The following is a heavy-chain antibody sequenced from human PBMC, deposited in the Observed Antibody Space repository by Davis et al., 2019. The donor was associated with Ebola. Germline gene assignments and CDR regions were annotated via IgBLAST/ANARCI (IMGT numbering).Heavy chain of an antibody. CDR2: IFTGDSAT. D-gene: IGHD1-1*01. Sequence: GESLNISCQASGYTFSNFWIGWVRQTPGKGLEWMGIIFTGDSATRYRPSFRGQVTISANKSFTTAFLQWSSLKAPDTAMYYCESLRSTNTGMDDAFDIWGQGTMVTVSS. V-gene: IGHV5-51*01. J-gene: IGHJ3*02. CDR3: ESLRSTNTGMDDAFDI. CDR1: GYTFSNFW.